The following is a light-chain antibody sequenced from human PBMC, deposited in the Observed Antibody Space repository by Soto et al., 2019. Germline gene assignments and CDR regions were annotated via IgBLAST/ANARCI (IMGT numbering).Light chain of an antibody. J-gene: IGKJ3*01. V-gene: IGKV1D-13*01. CDR1: QGISSA. CDR2: DAS. Sequence: AIQLTQSPSSLSAYVGDSVSITCRASQGISSALAWYQQKPGRAPKLLLYDASSLEGGVPSRCSGSRSGTDVTLAVSSRQPDDFATYDCQQFDDYPSTFGPGTKVDIK. CDR3: QQFDDYPST.